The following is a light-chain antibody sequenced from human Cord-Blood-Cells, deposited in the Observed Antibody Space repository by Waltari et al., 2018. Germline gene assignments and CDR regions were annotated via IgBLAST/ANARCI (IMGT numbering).Light chain of an antibody. CDR3: SSYTSSSTSLYV. CDR2: DVS. V-gene: IGLV2-14*01. Sequence: QSALTQPASVSGSPVQSITISCTGTRSDVGGYNYVSWYQQHPGKAPKLMIYDVSNRPSGVSNRFSGCKSGNTASLTISGLQAEDEADYYCSSYTSSSTSLYVFGTGTKVTVL. J-gene: IGLJ1*01. CDR1: RSDVGGYNY.